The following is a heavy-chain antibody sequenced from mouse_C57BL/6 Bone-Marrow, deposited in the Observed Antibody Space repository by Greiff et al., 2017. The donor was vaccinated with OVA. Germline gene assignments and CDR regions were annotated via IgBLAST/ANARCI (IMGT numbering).Heavy chain of an antibody. Sequence: VQLQQSGAELMKPGASVKLSCKATGYTFTGYWIEWVKQRPGHGLEWIGEILPGSGSTNYNEKFKGKATFTADTSSNTAYRQLSSLTTEDSAIYYCARSRGDYYGSSPYWYFDVWGTGTTVTVSS. CDR1: GYTFTGYW. CDR2: ILPGSGST. V-gene: IGHV1-9*01. D-gene: IGHD1-1*01. J-gene: IGHJ1*03. CDR3: ARSRGDYYGSSPYWYFDV.